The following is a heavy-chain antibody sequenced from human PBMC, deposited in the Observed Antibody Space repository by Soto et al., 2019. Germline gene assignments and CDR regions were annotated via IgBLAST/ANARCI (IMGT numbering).Heavy chain of an antibody. Sequence: QVQLVPSGAEVKKPGSSVKVSCKASGGTFSSYAFSWVLQAPGQGLEWMGGIIRIFHTSTYAQKFQGRVTITSDESTSTAYMELISLRSDDTSVYYCVHRRDGYNSAFFDYWGQGTLVTVSS. D-gene: IGHD5-12*01. CDR2: IIRIFHTS. CDR3: VHRRDGYNSAFFDY. J-gene: IGHJ4*02. V-gene: IGHV1-69*01. CDR1: GGTFSSYA.